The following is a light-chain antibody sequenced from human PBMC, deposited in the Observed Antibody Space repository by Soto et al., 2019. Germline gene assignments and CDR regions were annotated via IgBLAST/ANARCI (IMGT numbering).Light chain of an antibody. CDR2: KSS. V-gene: IGKV1-5*03. Sequence: DIQMTQSPSTLSASVGDRVTITCRASQSISSWLAWYQQKPGKAPKLLIYKSSSLQSGVPSRFSGSGSGTEFTLTISSLQPDDFATYYCLQYTSYSSFGQGTKVEIK. J-gene: IGKJ1*01. CDR3: LQYTSYSS. CDR1: QSISSW.